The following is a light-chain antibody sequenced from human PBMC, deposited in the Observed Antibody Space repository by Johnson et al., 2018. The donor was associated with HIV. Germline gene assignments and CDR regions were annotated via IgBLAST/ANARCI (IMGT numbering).Light chain of an antibody. CDR3: GTWGGV. CDR2: ESN. Sequence: QPVLTQPPSVSAAPGQKVTISCSGSSSNIGNNYVSWYQQLPGTAPKLLIYESNQRPSGIPDRFSGSKSGTSATLGITGLQTGDEADYYCGTWGGVFGTGTKVTVL. V-gene: IGLV1-51*02. CDR1: SSNIGNNY. J-gene: IGLJ1*01.